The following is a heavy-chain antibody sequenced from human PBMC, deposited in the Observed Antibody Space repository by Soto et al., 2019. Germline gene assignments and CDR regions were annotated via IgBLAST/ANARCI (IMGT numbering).Heavy chain of an antibody. CDR3: AKDDYDFWSGYGPGAFDI. V-gene: IGHV3-23*01. Sequence: GSLRLSCAASGFTFSSYAMSWVRQAPGKGLEWVSAISGSGGSTYYADSVKGRFTISRDNSKNTLYLQMNSLRAEDTAVYYCAKDDYDFWSGYGPGAFDIWGQGTMVTVSS. CDR1: GFTFSSYA. J-gene: IGHJ3*02. D-gene: IGHD3-3*01. CDR2: ISGSGGST.